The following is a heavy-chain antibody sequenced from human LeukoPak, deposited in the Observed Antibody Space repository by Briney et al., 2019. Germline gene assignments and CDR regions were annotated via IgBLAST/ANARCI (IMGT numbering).Heavy chain of an antibody. J-gene: IGHJ2*01. CDR3: AREWDRLGYFDL. Sequence: GGSLRLSCAASGFSHSDYYMTLLRRAPGKGLECVSYISSSEKTIYYADSVKGRFTISRDNAKNALYLQMNSLRVEDTAVYYCAREWDRLGYFDLWGRGTLITVSS. V-gene: IGHV3-11*01. CDR2: ISSSEKTI. CDR1: GFSHSDYY. D-gene: IGHD1-26*01.